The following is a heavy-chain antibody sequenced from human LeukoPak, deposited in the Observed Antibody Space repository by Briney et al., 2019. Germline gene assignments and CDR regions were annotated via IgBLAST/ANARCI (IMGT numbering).Heavy chain of an antibody. J-gene: IGHJ4*02. D-gene: IGHD5-24*01. CDR3: ARGRDGYMGYFDY. Sequence: ASVKVSCKASGYTFTSYYMHWVRQAPGQGLEWMGGIIPIFGTANYAQKFQGRVTITTDESTSTAYMELSSLRSEDTAVYYCARGRDGYMGYFDYWGQGTLVTVSS. CDR1: GYTFTSYY. CDR2: IIPIFGTA. V-gene: IGHV1-69*05.